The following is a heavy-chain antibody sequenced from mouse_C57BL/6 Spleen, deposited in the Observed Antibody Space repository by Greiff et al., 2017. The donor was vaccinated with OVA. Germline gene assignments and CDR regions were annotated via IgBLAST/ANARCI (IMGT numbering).Heavy chain of an antibody. V-gene: IGHV1-54*01. CDR1: GYAFTNYL. J-gene: IGHJ2*01. CDR3: ARERGGTGFDY. CDR2: LNPGSGGT. Sequence: QVQLQQSGAELVRPGTSVKVSCTASGYAFTNYLIEWVKQRPGQGLEWIGLLNPGSGGTNYTEKFKGKATLTADKSSSTVYMQLSSLTSEDTAVYFCARERGGTGFDYWGQGTTLTVSS. D-gene: IGHD1-1*02.